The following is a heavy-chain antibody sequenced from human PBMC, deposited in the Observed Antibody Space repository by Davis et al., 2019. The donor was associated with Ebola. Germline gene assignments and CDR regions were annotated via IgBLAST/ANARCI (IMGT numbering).Heavy chain of an antibody. D-gene: IGHD3-10*01. V-gene: IGHV3-23*01. CDR3: AKIAGVSGFDDY. CDR1: GFTFSDYY. CDR2: ISGSGGST. J-gene: IGHJ4*02. Sequence: GGSLRLSCAASGFTFSDYYMSWVRQAPGKGLEWVSAISGSGGSTYYADSVKGRFTISRDNSKNTLYLQMNSLTAEDTAVYYCAKIAGVSGFDDYWGQGTLVTVSS.